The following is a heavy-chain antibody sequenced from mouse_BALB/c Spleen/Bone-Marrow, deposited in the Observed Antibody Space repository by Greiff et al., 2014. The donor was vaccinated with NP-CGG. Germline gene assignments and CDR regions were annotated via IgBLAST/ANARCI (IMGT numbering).Heavy chain of an antibody. CDR1: GFNIKDYY. CDR3: NARGDYDFDYFDY. D-gene: IGHD2-4*01. Sequence: VQLQQSGAELVRSGASVKLSCTASGFNIKDYYMHWVKQRPEQGLEWIGWIDPKNGDTEYAPKFQGKATMTADTSSNTAYLQLSSLTSEDTAVYYCNARGDYDFDYFDYWGQGTTLTVSS. CDR2: IDPKNGDT. V-gene: IGHV14-4*02. J-gene: IGHJ2*01.